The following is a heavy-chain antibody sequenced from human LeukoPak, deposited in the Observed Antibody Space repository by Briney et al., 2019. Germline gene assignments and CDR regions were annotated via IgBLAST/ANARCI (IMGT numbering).Heavy chain of an antibody. CDR1: GGSFSGYY. CDR2: INHSGST. CDR3: ARGRRVITMVRGVIGPHLYYFDY. D-gene: IGHD3-10*01. Sequence: SETLSLTCAVYGGSFSGYYWSWIRQPPGKGLEWIGEINHSGSTNYNPSLKSRVTISVDTSKNQFSLKLSSVTAADTAVYYCARGRRVITMVRGVIGPHLYYFDYWGQGTLVTVSS. V-gene: IGHV4-34*01. J-gene: IGHJ4*02.